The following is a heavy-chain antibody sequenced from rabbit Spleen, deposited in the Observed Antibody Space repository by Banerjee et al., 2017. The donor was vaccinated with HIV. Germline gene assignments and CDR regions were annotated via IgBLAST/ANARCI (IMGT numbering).Heavy chain of an antibody. D-gene: IGHD1-1*01. Sequence: QEQLEESGGGLVKPEGSLTLTCKASGFDLSSYYYMCWVRQAPGKGLELIACIYTSSASTWYASWAKGRFTISRSTSLNTVTLQMTSLTAADTATYFCARAGSSGGSHFNLWGQGTLVTVS. CDR1: GFDLSSYYY. V-gene: IGHV1S43*01. CDR3: ARAGSSGGSHFNL. J-gene: IGHJ4*01. CDR2: IYTSSAST.